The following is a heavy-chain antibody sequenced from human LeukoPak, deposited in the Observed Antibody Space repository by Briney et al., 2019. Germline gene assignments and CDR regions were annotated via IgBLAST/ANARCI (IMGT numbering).Heavy chain of an antibody. CDR1: GFTFSSYS. D-gene: IGHD3-3*01. V-gene: IGHV3-21*01. Sequence: GGSLRLSCAASGFTFSSYSMNWVRQAPGKGLEWVSSISSSSSYIYYADSVKGRFTISRDNAKNSLYLQMNSLRAEDTAVYYCARGLKVLRFLEWARSRFYYFDYWGQGTLVTVSS. CDR2: ISSSSSYI. CDR3: ARGLKVLRFLEWARSRFYYFDY. J-gene: IGHJ4*02.